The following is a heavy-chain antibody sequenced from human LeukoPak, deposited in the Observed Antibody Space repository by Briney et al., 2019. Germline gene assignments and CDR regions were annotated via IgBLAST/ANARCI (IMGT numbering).Heavy chain of an antibody. CDR2: IYYSGSN. V-gene: IGHV4-39*01. CDR3: ARPVAGVYYFDY. D-gene: IGHD6-19*01. CDR1: GGSISSSSYY. J-gene: IGHJ4*02. Sequence: SETLSLTCTVSGGSISSSSYYWGWIRQPPGKGLEWIGSIYYSGSNYYNPSLKSRVTISVDTSKNQFSLKLSSVTAADTAVYYCARPVAGVYYFDYWGQGTLVTVSS.